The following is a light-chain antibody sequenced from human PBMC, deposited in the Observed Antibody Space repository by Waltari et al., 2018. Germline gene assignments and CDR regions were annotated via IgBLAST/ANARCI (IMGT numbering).Light chain of an antibody. V-gene: IGKV4-1*01. CDR1: QSLLSSSNNRNH. J-gene: IGKJ4*01. CDR3: HQYNNWPPSLT. CDR2: WAS. Sequence: DIVLTQPPDSLAVSLGETATTNCKSSQSLLSSSNNRNHLGWFQQKPGQPLKVLIGWASTRESGVPDRFSGSGSGTDFTLTISSLQSDDFAVYYCHQYNNWPPSLTFGGGTKVEI.